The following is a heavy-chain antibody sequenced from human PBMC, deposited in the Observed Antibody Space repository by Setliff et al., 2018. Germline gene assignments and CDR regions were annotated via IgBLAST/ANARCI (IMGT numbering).Heavy chain of an antibody. CDR2: FHTGGAT. CDR3: ARESATIGEFPLYYFDK. Sequence: KASETLSLTCSVSGGSISSGGFYWSWIRQSAGRGLEWIGHFHTGGATDYNLSLKSRVTISLDSSKNQFSLRLSSVTAADAAVYFCARESATIGEFPLYYFDKWGQGFPVTV. CDR1: GGSISSGGFY. J-gene: IGHJ4*02. D-gene: IGHD3-10*01. V-gene: IGHV4-61*09.